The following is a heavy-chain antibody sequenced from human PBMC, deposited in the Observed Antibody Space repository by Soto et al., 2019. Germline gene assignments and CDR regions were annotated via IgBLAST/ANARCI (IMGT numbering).Heavy chain of an antibody. J-gene: IGHJ5*02. Sequence: ESGGGVVQPGRSLRLSCAASGFTFSSYVMHWVRQAPGKGLEWVAVIWYDGSNKYYADSVKGRFTISRDNSKNTLYLQMNSLRAEDTAVYYCARDRARVCTNGVCYQFDPGGQGTLVTVSS. CDR1: GFTFSSYV. CDR3: ARDRARVCTNGVCYQFDP. CDR2: IWYDGSNK. V-gene: IGHV3-33*01. D-gene: IGHD2-8*01.